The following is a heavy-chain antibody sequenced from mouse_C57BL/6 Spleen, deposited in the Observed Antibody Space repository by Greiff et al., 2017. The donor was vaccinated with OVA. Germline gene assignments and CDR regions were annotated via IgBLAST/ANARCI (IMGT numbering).Heavy chain of an antibody. D-gene: IGHD1-1*01. V-gene: IGHV1-59*01. CDR3: ARWNYGSKRGFDY. Sequence: QVQLQQSGAELVRPGTSVKLSCKASGYTFTSYWMHWVKQRPGQGLEWIGVIDPSDSYTNYNQKFKGKATLTVDTSSSTAYMQLSSLTSEDSAVYYCARWNYGSKRGFDYWGQGTTLTVSS. CDR1: GYTFTSYW. CDR2: IDPSDSYT. J-gene: IGHJ2*01.